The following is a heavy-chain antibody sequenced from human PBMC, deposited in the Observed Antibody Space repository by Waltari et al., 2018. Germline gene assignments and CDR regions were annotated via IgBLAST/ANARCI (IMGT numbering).Heavy chain of an antibody. CDR2: ISDDGSNK. J-gene: IGHJ4*02. CDR3: AKIGSGGSFDY. V-gene: IGHV3-30*18. CDR1: GFTFSSYG. Sequence: QVQLVESGGGVVQPGRSLRLSCAASGFTFSSYGMHWVRQAPGKGLEWVAVISDDGSNKYYADSGKGRFTISRDNSKNTLYLQMNSLRAEDTAVYYCAKIGSGGSFDYWGQGTLVTVSS. D-gene: IGHD2-15*01.